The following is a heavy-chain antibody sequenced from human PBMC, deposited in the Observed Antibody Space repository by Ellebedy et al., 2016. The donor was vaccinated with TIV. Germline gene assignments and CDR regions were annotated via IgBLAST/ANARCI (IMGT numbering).Heavy chain of an antibody. CDR1: GFTFSSYW. CDR2: IKQDGSEK. V-gene: IGHV3-7*01. Sequence: GGSLRLXCAASGFTFSSYWMSWVRQAPGKGLEWVANIKQDGSEKYYVDSVKGRFTISRDNAKNSLYLQMNSLRAEDTAVYYCARLHLSVVTMIVRVYYYGMDVWGQGTTVTVSS. J-gene: IGHJ6*02. CDR3: ARLHLSVVTMIVRVYYYGMDV. D-gene: IGHD3-22*01.